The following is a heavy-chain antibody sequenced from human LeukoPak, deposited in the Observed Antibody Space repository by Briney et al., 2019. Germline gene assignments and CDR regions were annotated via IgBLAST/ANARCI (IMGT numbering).Heavy chain of an antibody. V-gene: IGHV4-34*01. J-gene: IGHJ4*02. CDR3: ARGPHRRGPLDY. CDR2: INHSGST. D-gene: IGHD2-15*01. CDR1: GFTFSDYY. Sequence: GSLRLSCAASGFTFSDYYMSWIRQPPGKGLEWIGEINHSGSTNYNPSLKSRVTISVDTSKNQFSLKLSSVTAADTAVYYCARGPHRRGPLDYWGQGTLVTVSS.